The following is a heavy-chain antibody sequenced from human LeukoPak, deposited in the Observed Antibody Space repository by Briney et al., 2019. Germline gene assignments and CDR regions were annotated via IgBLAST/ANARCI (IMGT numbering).Heavy chain of an antibody. CDR3: AAFRYFPSSRSYYAAFDV. V-gene: IGHV3-15*01. D-gene: IGHD3-22*01. Sequence: NLGGSLRLSCAASGFSFSYAWMIYVRPAPGRGLECVGHIKNRADGGTTDHAAPVKGRFTISRDDSKNTLYLQMNSLKTEDAAVYYCAAFRYFPSSRSYYAAFDVWGQGTMVTVSS. J-gene: IGHJ3*01. CDR2: IKNRADGGTT. CDR1: GFSFSYAW.